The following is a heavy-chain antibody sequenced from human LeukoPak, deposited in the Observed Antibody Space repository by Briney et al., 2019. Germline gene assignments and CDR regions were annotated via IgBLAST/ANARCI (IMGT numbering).Heavy chain of an antibody. CDR1: GGSISSSNW. D-gene: IGHD2-2*01. J-gene: IGHJ4*02. Sequence: SETLSLTCAVSGGSISSSNWWSWVRQPPGKGLEWIGEIYHSGSTNYNPSLKSRVTISLDTSKKQFSLKLSSVTAADTAVYFCARDSVNCSTTSCSDYLDYWGQGTLVTVSS. CDR2: IYHSGST. V-gene: IGHV4-4*02. CDR3: ARDSVNCSTTSCSDYLDY.